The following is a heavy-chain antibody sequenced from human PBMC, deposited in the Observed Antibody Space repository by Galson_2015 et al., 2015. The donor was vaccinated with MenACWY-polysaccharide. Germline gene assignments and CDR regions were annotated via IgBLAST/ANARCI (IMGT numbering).Heavy chain of an antibody. CDR3: AREVDHPDAFDI. CDR1: GFTFSDYY. Sequence: SLRLSCAASGFTFSDYYMSWIRQAPGKGLEWVSYISSSGSTIYYADSVKGRFTISRDNAKNSLYLQMNSLRAEDTAVYYCAREVDHPDAFDIWGQGTMVTVSS. V-gene: IGHV3-11*01. CDR2: ISSSGSTI. D-gene: IGHD1-14*01. J-gene: IGHJ3*02.